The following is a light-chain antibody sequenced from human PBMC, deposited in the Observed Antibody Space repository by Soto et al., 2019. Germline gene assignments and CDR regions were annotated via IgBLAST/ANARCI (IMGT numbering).Light chain of an antibody. CDR1: QSIRTY. Sequence: DIQVTQYPSSLSASVGDRVPITCRASQSIRTYLNWYQQRPGKPPKLLIHTASPLQSGVPSRFSGSGSGTEFPLTISSLQPEDIATYYCQETYSTLNSVGQGTKLYIK. J-gene: IGKJ2*03. V-gene: IGKV1-39*01. CDR3: QETYSTLNS. CDR2: TAS.